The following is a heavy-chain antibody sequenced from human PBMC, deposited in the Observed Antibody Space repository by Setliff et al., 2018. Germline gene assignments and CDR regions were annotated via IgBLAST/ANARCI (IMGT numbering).Heavy chain of an antibody. V-gene: IGHV4-61*09. Sequence: SETLSLTCTVSGGSISGTYYYWSWIRQPAGKGLEWIGQIYTSWSTNFSPSLKSRVTISLDTSKNQFSLNLTSVTAADTAVYYCARASSGWYSAYYYYMDVWGKGTTVTVSS. J-gene: IGHJ6*03. D-gene: IGHD6-19*01. CDR2: IYTSWST. CDR1: GGSISGTYYY. CDR3: ARASSGWYSAYYYYMDV.